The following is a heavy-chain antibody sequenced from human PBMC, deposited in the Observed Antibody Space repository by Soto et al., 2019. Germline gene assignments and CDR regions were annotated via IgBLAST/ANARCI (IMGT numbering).Heavy chain of an antibody. J-gene: IGHJ4*02. CDR3: ARDRDYYDSSGYCDY. V-gene: IGHV3-48*03. Sequence: GGSLRLSCAASGFTFSSYELNWVRQAPGKGLEWVSYISSSGSTIYYADSVKGRFTISRDNAKNSLYLQMNSLRAEDTAVYYCARDRDYYDSSGYCDYWGQGTLVTVSS. CDR1: GFTFSSYE. D-gene: IGHD3-22*01. CDR2: ISSSGSTI.